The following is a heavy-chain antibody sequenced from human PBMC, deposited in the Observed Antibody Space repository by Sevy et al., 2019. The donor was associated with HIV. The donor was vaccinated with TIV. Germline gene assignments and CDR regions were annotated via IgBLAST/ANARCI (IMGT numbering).Heavy chain of an antibody. Sequence: SETLSLTCAVYGGSFSGYYWNWIRHPPGKALEWIGEINHSGSTNYNPSLKSRVTISVDTSKNQFSLKLNSVTAADTAVYYCARAPPVVVVPGAPSWFDPWGQGTLVTVSP. J-gene: IGHJ5*02. CDR1: GGSFSGYY. V-gene: IGHV4-34*01. CDR2: INHSGST. D-gene: IGHD2-2*01. CDR3: ARAPPVVVVPGAPSWFDP.